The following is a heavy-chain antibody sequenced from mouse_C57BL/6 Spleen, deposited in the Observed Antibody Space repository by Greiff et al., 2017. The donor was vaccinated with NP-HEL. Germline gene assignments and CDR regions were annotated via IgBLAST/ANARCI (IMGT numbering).Heavy chain of an antibody. D-gene: IGHD5-5*01. J-gene: IGHJ4*01. CDR1: GYTFTSYW. Sequence: QVQLQQPGAELVKPGASVKLSCKASGYTFTSYWMQWVKQRPGQGLEWIGEIDPSDSYTNYNQKFKGKATLTVDTSSSTAYMQLSSLTSEDSAVYYCARNYLGYAMDYWGQGTSVTVSS. V-gene: IGHV1-50*01. CDR2: IDPSDSYT. CDR3: ARNYLGYAMDY.